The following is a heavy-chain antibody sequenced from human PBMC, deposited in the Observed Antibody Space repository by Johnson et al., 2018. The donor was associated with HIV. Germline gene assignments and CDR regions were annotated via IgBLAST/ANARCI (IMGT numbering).Heavy chain of an antibody. Sequence: VQLVESGGGLVQPGGSLRLSCAASGFIFSSYWMSWVRQAPGRGLEWVANIKQDGSEKYYVDPVKGRCSISRDNAKTSLFLQMNSLRAEDTAVYYCARDGAIPPGQYCSGGSCHGGDAFDIWGQGTMVTVSS. CDR3: ARDGAIPPGQYCSGGSCHGGDAFDI. CDR2: IKQDGSEK. J-gene: IGHJ3*02. D-gene: IGHD2-15*01. CDR1: GFIFSSYW. V-gene: IGHV3-7*01.